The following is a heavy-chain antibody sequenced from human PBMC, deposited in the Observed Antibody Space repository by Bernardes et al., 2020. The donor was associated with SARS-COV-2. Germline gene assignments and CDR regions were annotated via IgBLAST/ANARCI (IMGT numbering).Heavy chain of an antibody. D-gene: IGHD3-3*01. V-gene: IGHV1-18*01. CDR3: ARGRKIKPAITIFGLGDKPAEIIDY. Sequence: ASVKVSCKASGYTFTSYGISWVRQAPGQGLEWMGWISAYNGNTNYAQKLQGRVTMTTDTSTSTAYMELRSLRSDDTAVYYCARGRKIKPAITIFGLGDKPAEIIDYWGQGTLVTVSS. CDR1: GYTFTSYG. J-gene: IGHJ4*02. CDR2: ISAYNGNT.